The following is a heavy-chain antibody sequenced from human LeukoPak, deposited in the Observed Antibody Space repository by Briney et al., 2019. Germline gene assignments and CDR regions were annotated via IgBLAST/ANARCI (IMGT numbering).Heavy chain of an antibody. V-gene: IGHV1-2*02. Sequence: GASVKVSCKASGYTFTGYYMHWVRQAPGQGLAWMGWINPYSGDTTYAQKFQGRLTLTRDTSISTAYMEVSRLKSDDTAVYYCARNLWFGESSDAFDMWGQGTMVTVSS. CDR2: INPYSGDT. CDR3: ARNLWFGESSDAFDM. CDR1: GYTFTGYY. D-gene: IGHD3-10*01. J-gene: IGHJ3*02.